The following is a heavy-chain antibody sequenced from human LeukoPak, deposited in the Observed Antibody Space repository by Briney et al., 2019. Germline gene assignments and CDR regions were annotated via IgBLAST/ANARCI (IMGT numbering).Heavy chain of an antibody. CDR1: GYTFTGYY. Sequence: GSVKVSCKASGYTFTGYYMHWVRQAPGQGLEWMGRINPNSGGTNYAQKFQGRVTMTRDTSISTAYMELSRLRSDDTAVYYCARDRWDKGTAIPGGDWGQGTLVTVSS. CDR3: ARDRWDKGTAIPGGD. D-gene: IGHD2-2*02. J-gene: IGHJ4*02. V-gene: IGHV1-2*06. CDR2: INPNSGGT.